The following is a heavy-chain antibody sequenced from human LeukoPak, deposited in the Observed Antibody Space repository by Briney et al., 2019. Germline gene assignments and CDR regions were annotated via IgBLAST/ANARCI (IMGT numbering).Heavy chain of an antibody. Sequence: SETLSLTCAVSGVPFYDYYWSWVRQTPGKGLEWLGEINHSGYTNDSPSLKSRVTLSIDTSRQQFSLNLRSVTVADAGIYYCTRMTTGHDYWGQGTLVTVSS. V-gene: IGHV4-34*01. CDR2: INHSGYT. J-gene: IGHJ4*02. D-gene: IGHD4-17*01. CDR1: GVPFYDYY. CDR3: TRMTTGHDY.